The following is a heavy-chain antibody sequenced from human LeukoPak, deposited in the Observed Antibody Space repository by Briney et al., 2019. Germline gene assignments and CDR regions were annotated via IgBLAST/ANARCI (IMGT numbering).Heavy chain of an antibody. V-gene: IGHV3-23*01. D-gene: IGHD4-11*01. CDR2: ISYSGGTT. CDR1: GFPFSTYD. J-gene: IGHJ5*02. CDR3: ARDPSRLGKFDP. Sequence: PGGSLRLSCAASGFPFSTYDMSWVRQTPGKGLEWVSVISYSGGTTYYADSVKGRFTISRDNSENTLYLQMNRLRVEDTAVYYCARDPSRLGKFDPWGQGTLVTVSS.